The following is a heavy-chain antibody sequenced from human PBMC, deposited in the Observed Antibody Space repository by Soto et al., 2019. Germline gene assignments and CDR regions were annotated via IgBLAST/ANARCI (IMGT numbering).Heavy chain of an antibody. V-gene: IGHV2-5*02. CDR1: GFSLSTSGVG. Sequence: QITLKESGPTLVKPTQTLTLTCTFSGFSLSTSGVGVGWIRQPPGKALEWLALIYWDDDKRYSPSLKSRLTITKDTSKTQVVLTMTNMDPVDTATYYCAHSGTTVTTWPWFDPWGQGTLVTVSS. D-gene: IGHD4-17*01. CDR2: IYWDDDK. CDR3: AHSGTTVTTWPWFDP. J-gene: IGHJ5*02.